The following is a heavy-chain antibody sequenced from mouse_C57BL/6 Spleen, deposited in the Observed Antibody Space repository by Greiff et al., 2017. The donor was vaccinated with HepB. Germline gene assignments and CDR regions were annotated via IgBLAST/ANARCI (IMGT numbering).Heavy chain of an antibody. D-gene: IGHD2-10*02. V-gene: IGHV1-15*01. CDR2: IDPETGGT. CDR1: GYTFTDYE. CDR3: TRSSIYFDY. Sequence: QVQLQQSGAELVRPGASVTLSCKASGYTFTDYEMHWVKQTPVHGLEWIGAIDPETGGTAYNQKFKGKAILTADKSSSTAYMGLRSLTSEDSAVYYCTRSSIYFDYWGQGTTLTVSS. J-gene: IGHJ2*01.